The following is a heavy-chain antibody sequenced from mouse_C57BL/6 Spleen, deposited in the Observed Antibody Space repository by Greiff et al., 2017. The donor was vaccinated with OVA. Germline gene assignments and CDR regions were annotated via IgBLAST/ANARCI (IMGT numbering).Heavy chain of an antibody. D-gene: IGHD1-1*02. J-gene: IGHJ4*01. V-gene: IGHV1-7*01. CDR2: INPSSGYT. Sequence: VKLMESGAELAKPGASVKLSCKASGYTFTSYWMHWVKQRPGQGLEWIGYINPSSGYTKYNQKFKDKAKLTADKSTSTAYMQLSSLTYEDSAVYYCARSYYDYDAMDYWGQGTSVTVSS. CDR1: GYTFTSYW. CDR3: ARSYYDYDAMDY.